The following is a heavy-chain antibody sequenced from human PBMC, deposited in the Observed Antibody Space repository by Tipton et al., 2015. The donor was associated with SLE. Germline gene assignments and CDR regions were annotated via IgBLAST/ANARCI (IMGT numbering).Heavy chain of an antibody. V-gene: IGHV4-38-2*02. Sequence: TLSLTCAVSGYSITSGDYWGWIRQPPGKGLEWVGSLYHRGSTYYNPSLKGRVTISTDTSKNEIYLKLTSVTATDTAVYFCARDPYDSTWRNGWFDPWGQGTLVTVSS. CDR3: ARDPYDSTWRNGWFDP. J-gene: IGHJ5*02. CDR2: LYHRGST. D-gene: IGHD6-13*01. CDR1: GYSITSGDY.